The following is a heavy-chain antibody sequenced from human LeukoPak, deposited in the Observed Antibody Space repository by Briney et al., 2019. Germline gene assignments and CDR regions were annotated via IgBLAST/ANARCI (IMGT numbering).Heavy chain of an antibody. V-gene: IGHV1-18*01. D-gene: IGHD3-22*01. J-gene: IGHJ6*02. CDR1: GYTFTSYG. Sequence: ASVKVSCKASGYTFTSYGISWVRQAPGQGLGWMGWSSAYNGNTNYAQTLQGRVTMTTDTSTSTAYMELRSLRSDDTAVYYCAREDGDYDSSGNYRIYYGMDVWGQGTTVTVSS. CDR3: AREDGDYDSSGNYRIYYGMDV. CDR2: SSAYNGNT.